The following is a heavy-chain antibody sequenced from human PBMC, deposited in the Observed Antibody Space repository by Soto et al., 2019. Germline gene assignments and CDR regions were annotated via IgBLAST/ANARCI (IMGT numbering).Heavy chain of an antibody. CDR1: GGSISSGDYY. CDR3: ARAMVVTQNWFDP. CDR2: IYYSGST. D-gene: IGHD2-21*02. Sequence: SETLSLACTVSGGSISSGDYYWSWIRQPPGKGLEWIGYIYYSGSTYYNPSLKSRVTISVDTSKNQFSLKLSSVTAADTAVYYCARAMVVTQNWFDPWGQGTLVTVSS. V-gene: IGHV4-30-4*01. J-gene: IGHJ5*02.